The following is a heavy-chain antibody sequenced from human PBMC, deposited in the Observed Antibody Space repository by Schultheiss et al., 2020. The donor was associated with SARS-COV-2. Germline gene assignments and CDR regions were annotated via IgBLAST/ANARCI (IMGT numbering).Heavy chain of an antibody. Sequence: ASVKVSCKASGYTFTSYGISWVRQAPGQGLEWMGWMNPNSGNTGYAQKFQGRVTMTRNTSISTAYMELSSLRSEDTAVYYCATSRYCSGGSCYSVRMGSGMDVWGQGTTVTVAS. CDR1: GYTFTSYG. CDR3: ATSRYCSGGSCYSVRMGSGMDV. CDR2: MNPNSGNT. J-gene: IGHJ6*02. D-gene: IGHD2-15*01. V-gene: IGHV1-8*02.